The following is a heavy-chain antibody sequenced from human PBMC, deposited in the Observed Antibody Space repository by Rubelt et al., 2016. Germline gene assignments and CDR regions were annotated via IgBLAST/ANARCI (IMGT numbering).Heavy chain of an antibody. J-gene: IGHJ4*02. CDR3: ARPRGN. D-gene: IGHD1-1*01. CDR1: GFTFSSYA. CDR2: ISYDGSNK. Sequence: VQLVESGGGLVQPGGSLRLSCAASGFTFSSYAMSWVRQAPGKGLEWVAVISYDGSNKYYADSVKGRFTISRDNSKNTLYLQMNSLRAEDTAVYYCARPRGNWGQGTLVTVSS. V-gene: IGHV3-30*04.